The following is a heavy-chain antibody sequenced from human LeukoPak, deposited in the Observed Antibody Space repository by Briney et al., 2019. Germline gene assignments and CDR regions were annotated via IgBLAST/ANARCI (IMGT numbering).Heavy chain of an antibody. CDR1: GGTFSSYA. CDR2: INPSGGST. V-gene: IGHV1-46*01. J-gene: IGHJ3*02. D-gene: IGHD1-7*01. Sequence: ASVKVSCKASGGTFSSYAISWVRQAPGQGLEWMGIINPSGGSTSYAQKFQGRVTMTRDTSTSTVYMELSSLRSEDTAVCYCASGLNWNSTSKDAFDIWGQGTMVTVSS. CDR3: ASGLNWNSTSKDAFDI.